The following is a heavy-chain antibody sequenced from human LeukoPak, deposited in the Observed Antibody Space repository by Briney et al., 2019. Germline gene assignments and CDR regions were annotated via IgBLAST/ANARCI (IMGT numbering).Heavy chain of an antibody. CDR2: INHSGST. D-gene: IGHD2-15*01. CDR3: ARAGRIYEFDY. CDR1: GVSFSGYY. V-gene: IGHV4-34*01. Sequence: SETLSLTCAVYGVSFSGYYWSWLRQPPGKGLEWIGEINHSGSTNYNPSLKSRVTISVDTSKNQFSLKLSSVTAADTAVYYCARAGRIYEFDYWGQGTLVTVPS. J-gene: IGHJ4*02.